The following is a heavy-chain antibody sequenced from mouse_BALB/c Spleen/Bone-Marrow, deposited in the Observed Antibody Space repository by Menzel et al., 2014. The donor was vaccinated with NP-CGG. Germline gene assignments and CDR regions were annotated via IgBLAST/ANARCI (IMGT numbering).Heavy chain of an antibody. J-gene: IGHJ3*01. D-gene: IGHD2-14*01. CDR2: IDPANGNT. V-gene: IGHV14-3*02. Sequence: VQFQQSGAELVKSGASVKLSCTASGFNIKDTYMHWVKQRPEQGLEWLGRIDPANGNTKYDPKFQGKATITADTSSNTAYLQLSSLTSEDTAGYYCASYYRYDGRFAYWGQGTLVTVSA. CDR1: GFNIKDTY. CDR3: ASYYRYDGRFAY.